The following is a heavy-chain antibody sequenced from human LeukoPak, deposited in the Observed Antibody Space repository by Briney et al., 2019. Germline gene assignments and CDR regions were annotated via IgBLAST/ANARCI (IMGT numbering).Heavy chain of an antibody. CDR1: GASFSTGDQY. CDR2: IHPSGML. CDR3: SRGLDSRKLGY. V-gene: IGHV4-31*03. Sequence: SETLSLTCTVSGASFSTGDQYWNWIRQSLGKGLEWIGSIHPSGMLYNHPSLESRVTISIDTSNNQFPLHLNSVTAADTAVYFCSRGLDSRKLGYWGQGTLVTVSS. J-gene: IGHJ4*02. D-gene: IGHD3-22*01.